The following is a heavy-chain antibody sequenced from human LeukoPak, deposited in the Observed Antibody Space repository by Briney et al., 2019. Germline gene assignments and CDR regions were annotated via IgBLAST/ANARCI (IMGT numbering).Heavy chain of an antibody. CDR1: GGTFSSYA. V-gene: IGHV1-69*01. J-gene: IGHJ4*02. Sequence: ASVKVSCKASGGTFSSYAISWVRQAPGQGLEWMGGIIPIFGTANYAQKFQGRVTITADESTSTAYMELSSLRSEDTAVYYCARGMVRGVIPNPLGYWGQGTLATVSS. D-gene: IGHD3-10*01. CDR2: IIPIFGTA. CDR3: ARGMVRGVIPNPLGY.